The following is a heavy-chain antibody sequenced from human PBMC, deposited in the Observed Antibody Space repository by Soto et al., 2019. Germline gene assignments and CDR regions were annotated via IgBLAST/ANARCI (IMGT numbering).Heavy chain of an antibody. CDR1: GITFRNYA. V-gene: IGHV3-64D*08. D-gene: IGHD2-15*01. J-gene: IGHJ3*01. Sequence: GSLRVSCSVSGITFRNYAMHWVRQAPGRGLEYVSGITSDGDNTWHADSVKDRFTISRDNSDDTLYLQMSSLRVEDTAKYYCAKGYQLLRFYFYFWG. CDR3: AKGYQLLRFYFYF. CDR2: ITSDGDNT.